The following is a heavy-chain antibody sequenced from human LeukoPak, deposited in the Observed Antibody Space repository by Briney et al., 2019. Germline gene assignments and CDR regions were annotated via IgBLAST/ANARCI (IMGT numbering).Heavy chain of an antibody. D-gene: IGHD3-22*01. CDR1: GGSISSYY. CDR3: ARDPPNYYDSSGPIDY. V-gene: IGHV3-20*04. CDR2: INWNGGST. Sequence: ETLSLTCTVSGGSISSYYWSWVRQAPGKGLEWVSGINWNGGSTGYADSVKGRFTISRDNAKNSLYLQMNSLRAEDTALYYCARDPPNYYDSSGPIDYWGQGTLVTVSS. J-gene: IGHJ4*02.